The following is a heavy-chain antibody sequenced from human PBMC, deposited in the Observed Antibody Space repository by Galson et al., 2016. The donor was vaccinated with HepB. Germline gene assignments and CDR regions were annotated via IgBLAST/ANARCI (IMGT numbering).Heavy chain of an antibody. V-gene: IGHV3-66*01. CDR3: ARVSAFWSGLPDH. Sequence: SLRPSCAASGFTVSNNYMSWVRQAPGKGLEWVAVVYSGGYIYYADSVKGRFTISRDSSKSTLYLQMNSLRAEDTAVYYCARVSAFWSGLPDHWGQGTQVTVS. J-gene: IGHJ4*02. D-gene: IGHD3-3*01. CDR2: VYSGGYI. CDR1: GFTVSNNY.